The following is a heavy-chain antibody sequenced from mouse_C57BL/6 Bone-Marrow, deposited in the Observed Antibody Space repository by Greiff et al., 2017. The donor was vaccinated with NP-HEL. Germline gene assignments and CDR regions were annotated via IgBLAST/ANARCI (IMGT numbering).Heavy chain of an antibody. CDR2: INSDGGST. CDR3: ARLYYGSRSYAMDY. V-gene: IGHV5-2*01. CDR1: EYEFPSHD. J-gene: IGHJ4*01. D-gene: IGHD1-1*01. Sequence: VQLKESGGGLVQPGESLKLSCESNEYEFPSHDMSWVRKTPEKRLELVAAINSDGGSTYYPDTMERRFIISRDNTKKTLYLQMSSLRSEDTALYYCARLYYGSRSYAMDYWGQGTSVTVSS.